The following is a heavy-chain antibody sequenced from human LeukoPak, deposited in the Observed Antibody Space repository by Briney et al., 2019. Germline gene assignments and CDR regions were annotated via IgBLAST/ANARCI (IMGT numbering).Heavy chain of an antibody. D-gene: IGHD6-6*01. CDR1: GFTFSTNW. CDR3: ASGRATSSQSWDY. J-gene: IGHJ4*02. CDR2: INQDGSGK. Sequence: GGSLRLSCAASGFTFSTNWMSWVRQAPGKGLEWVANINQDGSGKYYVPSVKGRFTISRDNAKNSLYLQMNSLRAEDTAVYYCASGRATSSQSWDYWGQGTLVTVSS. V-gene: IGHV3-7*01.